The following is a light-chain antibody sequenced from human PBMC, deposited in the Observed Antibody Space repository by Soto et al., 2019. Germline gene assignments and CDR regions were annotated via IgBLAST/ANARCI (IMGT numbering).Light chain of an antibody. Sequence: EIVLTQSPGTLSLSPGERATLSCRASQSVSSSYLAWYQQKPGQAPRLLIYGASRATGIPDRFSGSGSGTDFTLTISRLEPEDFAVYYCQQYGSSPLTFVGGTKVEIK. CDR3: QQYGSSPLT. J-gene: IGKJ4*01. V-gene: IGKV3-20*01. CDR2: GAS. CDR1: QSVSSSY.